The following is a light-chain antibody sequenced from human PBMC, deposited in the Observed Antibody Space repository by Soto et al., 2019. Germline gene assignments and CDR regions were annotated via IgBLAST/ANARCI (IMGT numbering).Light chain of an antibody. CDR3: QTWGTGIVV. CDR2: LNSDGSH. V-gene: IGLV4-69*01. Sequence: QLVLTQSASASASLGASVTLTCTLSSGHSSYAIAWHHQQPEKGPRYLMKLNSDGSHSKGDGIPDRFSGSSSGAERYLTISSLQSEDEAAYYCQTWGTGIVVFGGGTKLTVL. CDR1: SGHSSYA. J-gene: IGLJ2*01.